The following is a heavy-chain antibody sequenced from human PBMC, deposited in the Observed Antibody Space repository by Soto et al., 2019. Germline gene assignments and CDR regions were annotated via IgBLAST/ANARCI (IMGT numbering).Heavy chain of an antibody. D-gene: IGHD1-7*01. V-gene: IGHV3-30*18. CDR3: AKDRVGGTFYTPLAF. CDR1: GFNFDNYG. J-gene: IGHJ4*02. CDR2: ITYDGSFQ. Sequence: RWSLRLSCQASGFNFDNYGMHWFRQAPGKGLEWVAVITYDGSFQYYADSVKGRFTISRDNSKNTLSLHLNTLKPEDTAVYHCAKDRVGGTFYTPLAFWGQGTLVTVSS.